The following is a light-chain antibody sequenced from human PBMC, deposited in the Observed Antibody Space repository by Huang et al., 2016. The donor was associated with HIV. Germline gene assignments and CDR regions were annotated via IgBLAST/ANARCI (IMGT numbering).Light chain of an antibody. CDR1: QSVTS. V-gene: IGKV3-15*01. CDR2: GAS. CDR3: QQYNNWPSIT. J-gene: IGKJ5*01. Sequence: EIVMPQSPATLSVSPGERATLSGRASQSVTSLAWYQQKPGQTPRLHIYGASTRATGIPARFSGSGSGTDFTLTISSLQSEDFAVYYCQQYNNWPSITFGQGTRLEIK.